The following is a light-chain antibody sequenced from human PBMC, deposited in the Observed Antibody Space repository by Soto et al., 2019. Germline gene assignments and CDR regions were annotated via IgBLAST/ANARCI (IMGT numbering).Light chain of an antibody. CDR1: QSIGSW. V-gene: IGKV1-5*03. J-gene: IGKJ2*01. CDR3: QHYNSYYCN. CDR2: KAS. Sequence: DIQLNQASSTLSASVGDRVTITCRASQSIGSWLAWYQQKPGKAPKLLIYKASSLESGVPSRFSGSGSGTEFTLTMSRLQPDYIASSYTQHYNSYYCNFG.